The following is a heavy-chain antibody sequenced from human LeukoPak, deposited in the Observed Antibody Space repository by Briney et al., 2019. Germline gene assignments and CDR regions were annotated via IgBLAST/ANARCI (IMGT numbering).Heavy chain of an antibody. Sequence: SQTLSLTCGISGDSVSSKNGAWNWIRQSPSRGLEWVGRTYYRSKWYDDYATSIQGRISISPDTSKNQFSLHLSSVNPEDTAVYYCARDVGTNSWYTFDYWGQGILVTVSS. CDR3: ARDVGTNSWYTFDY. CDR1: GDSVSSKNGA. V-gene: IGHV6-1*01. J-gene: IGHJ4*02. D-gene: IGHD2-2*02. CDR2: TYYRSKWYD.